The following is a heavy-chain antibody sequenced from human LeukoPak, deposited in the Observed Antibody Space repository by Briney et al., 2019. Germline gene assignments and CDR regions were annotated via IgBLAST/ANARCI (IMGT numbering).Heavy chain of an antibody. J-gene: IGHJ4*02. CDR1: GFTFSNYA. CDR2: LSGSGGST. V-gene: IGHV3-23*01. CDR3: GRVVGGGIDY. Sequence: GGSLRLSCAASGFTFSNYAMSWVRQAPGKGLEWVSSLSGSGGSTYHADSVKGRFTISRDNSKNTLYLQMNSLRVEDTAVYYCGRVVGGGIDYWGQGTLVTVSS. D-gene: IGHD3-10*01.